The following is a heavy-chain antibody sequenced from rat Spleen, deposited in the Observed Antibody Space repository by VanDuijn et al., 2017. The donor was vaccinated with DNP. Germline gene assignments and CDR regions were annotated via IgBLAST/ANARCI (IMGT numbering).Heavy chain of an antibody. V-gene: IGHV5-27*01. CDR1: GFPFSNYY. D-gene: IGHD1-12*02. J-gene: IGHJ2*01. Sequence: EVQLVESGGGLVQPGGSLKLSCVASGFPFSNYYMAWVRQPPTKGLELVAYLYTGGGNTYYRDSVKGRFTISRDNAESTLYLQMDSLRSEDTATYYCTTTHYFDGWFPFDYWGQGVMVTVSS. CDR2: LYTGGGNT. CDR3: TTTHYFDGWFPFDY.